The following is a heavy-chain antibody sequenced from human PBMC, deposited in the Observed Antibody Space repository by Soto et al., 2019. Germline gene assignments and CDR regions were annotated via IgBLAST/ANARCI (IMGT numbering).Heavy chain of an antibody. V-gene: IGHV4-30-2*01. J-gene: IGHJ4*02. CDR2: IYHGST. CDR3: ARAGGLGAVAVDY. CDR1: GGSISSGGYA. D-gene: IGHD6-19*01. Sequence: QLQLQESGSGLVKPSQTLSLTCAVSGGSISSGGYAWSWIRQPPGKGLAWIGYIYHGSTYYNPSLKSRVTISVDRSKNQFSLKLSSVTAAHTAVYYCARAGGLGAVAVDYWGQGTLVTVSS.